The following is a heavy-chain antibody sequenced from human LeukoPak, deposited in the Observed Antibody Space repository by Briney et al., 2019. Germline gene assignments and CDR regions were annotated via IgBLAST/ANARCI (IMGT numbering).Heavy chain of an antibody. D-gene: IGHD6-19*01. J-gene: IGHJ6*02. CDR1: GFTFSSYA. CDR3: ARDGRAVAGPYYYGMDV. Sequence: GGSLRLSCAASGFTFSSYAMHWVRQAPGKGLEWVAVISYDGSNKYYADSVKGRSTISRDNSKNTLYLQMNSLRAEDTAVYYCARDGRAVAGPYYYGMDVWGQGTTVTVSS. V-gene: IGHV3-30-3*01. CDR2: ISYDGSNK.